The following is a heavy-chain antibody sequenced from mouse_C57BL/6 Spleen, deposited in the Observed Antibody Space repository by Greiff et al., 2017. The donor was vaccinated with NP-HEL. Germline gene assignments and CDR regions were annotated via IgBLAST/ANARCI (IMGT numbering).Heavy chain of an antibody. CDR2: IWRGGST. J-gene: IGHJ4*01. CDR3: AKGPINWDGYAMDY. CDR1: GFSLTSYG. Sequence: VKLMESGPGLVQPSQSLSITCPVSGFSLTSYGVHWVRQSPGKGLEWLGVIWRGGSTDYNAAFMSRLSITKDNSKSQVFFKMNSLQADDTAIYYCAKGPINWDGYAMDYWGQGTSVTVSS. D-gene: IGHD4-1*01. V-gene: IGHV2-5*01.